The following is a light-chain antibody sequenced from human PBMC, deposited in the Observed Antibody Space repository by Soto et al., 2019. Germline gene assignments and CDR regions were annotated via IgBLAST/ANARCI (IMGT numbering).Light chain of an antibody. Sequence: QSALTQPPSASGSPGQSVTISCTGTSSDVGGYNSVSWYQQHPGKAPKLLIYEVSKRPSGVPDRFSGSKSGNTASLTISGLQAEDEADYYCSSYTSSSTSYVFGTGTKLTVL. CDR2: EVS. V-gene: IGLV2-8*01. J-gene: IGLJ1*01. CDR1: SSDVGGYNS. CDR3: SSYTSSSTSYV.